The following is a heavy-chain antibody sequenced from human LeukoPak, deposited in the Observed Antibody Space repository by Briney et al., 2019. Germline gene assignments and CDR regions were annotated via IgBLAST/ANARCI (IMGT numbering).Heavy chain of an antibody. V-gene: IGHV4-31*03. Sequence: PSETPSLTCTVSGGSINSGDYYWSWIRQHPGKGLEWIGDIYYSGSTSYNPSLKSRVTISVDTSKNQFSLKMTSVTAADTAVYYCARDGDSEFFQHWGQGTLVTVSS. J-gene: IGHJ1*01. CDR1: GGSINSGDYY. D-gene: IGHD2/OR15-2a*01. CDR2: IYYSGST. CDR3: ARDGDSEFFQH.